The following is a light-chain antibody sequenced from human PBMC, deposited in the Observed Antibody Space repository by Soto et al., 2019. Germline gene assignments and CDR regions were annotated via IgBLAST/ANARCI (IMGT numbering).Light chain of an antibody. CDR2: SAS. Sequence: DIQMTQSPSSLSASVGDRVTLTCRASQDISVYLAWYQQKPGKDPKLLIYSASTLQSGVPSRFSGSGSGTDFTLTISSLQPEDVAIYYCQKFNRSPLTFGQGTRLEIK. V-gene: IGKV1-27*01. J-gene: IGKJ5*01. CDR3: QKFNRSPLT. CDR1: QDISVY.